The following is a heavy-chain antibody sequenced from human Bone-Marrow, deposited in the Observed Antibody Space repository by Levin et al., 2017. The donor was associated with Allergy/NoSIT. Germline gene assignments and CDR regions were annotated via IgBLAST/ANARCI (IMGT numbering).Heavy chain of an antibody. CDR3: AKVGYYDFWSGYYPGPYYFDY. D-gene: IGHD3-3*01. J-gene: IGHJ4*02. V-gene: IGHV3-23*01. CDR2: ISGSGGST. Sequence: PGGSLRLSCAASGFTFSSYAMSWVRQAPGKGLEWVSAISGSGGSTYYADSVKGRFTISRDNSKNTLYLQMNSLRAEDTAVYYCAKVGYYDFWSGYYPGPYYFDYWGQGTLVTVSS. CDR1: GFTFSSYA.